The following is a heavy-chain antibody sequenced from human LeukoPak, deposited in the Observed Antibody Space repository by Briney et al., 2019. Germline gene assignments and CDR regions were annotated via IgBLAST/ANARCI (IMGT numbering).Heavy chain of an antibody. D-gene: IGHD1-14*01. V-gene: IGHV3-21*06. Sequence: GGSLRLSCTTSGLTFSTAGFNWVRQAPGKGLEWVASIGPTGFDRYHADSIKGRFTISRDNANNFLYLQMDSLRAEDTAVYYCATETNGRHYDYWGQGTLLTVSS. CDR3: ATETNGRHYDY. CDR1: GLTFSTAG. CDR2: IGPTGFDR. J-gene: IGHJ4*02.